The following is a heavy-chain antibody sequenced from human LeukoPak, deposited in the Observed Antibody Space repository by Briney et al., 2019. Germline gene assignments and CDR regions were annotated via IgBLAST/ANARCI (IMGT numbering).Heavy chain of an antibody. J-gene: IGHJ4*02. CDR2: ISGDKSHT. CDR3: AKDPPRRGYSASPQEN. D-gene: IGHD5-12*01. Sequence: GGSLRLSCAGSGFTFSTYWIHWVRQAPGQGLVWVSGISGDKSHTAYADSVKGRFTISRDNAKNTLHLQMNSLRDEDTAVYYCAKDPPRRGYSASPQENWGQGTLDTVSA. CDR1: GFTFSTYW. V-gene: IGHV3-74*01.